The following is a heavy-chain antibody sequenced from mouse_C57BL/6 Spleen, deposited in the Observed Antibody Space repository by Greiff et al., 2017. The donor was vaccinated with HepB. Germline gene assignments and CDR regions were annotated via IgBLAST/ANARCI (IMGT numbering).Heavy chain of an antibody. CDR1: GYTFTSYT. CDR2: INPSSGYT. CDR3: ALYYGSSYAMDY. D-gene: IGHD1-1*01. Sequence: VQLQQSGAELARPGASVKMSCKASGYTFTSYTMHWVKQRPGQGLEWIGYINPSSGYTKYNQKFKDKATLTADKSSSTAYMQLSSLTSEDSAVYYCALYYGSSYAMDYWGQGTSVTVPS. J-gene: IGHJ4*01. V-gene: IGHV1-4*01.